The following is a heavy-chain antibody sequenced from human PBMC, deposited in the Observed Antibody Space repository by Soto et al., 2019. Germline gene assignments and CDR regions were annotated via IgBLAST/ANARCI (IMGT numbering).Heavy chain of an antibody. V-gene: IGHV4-61*08. CDR1: GGSISSGGYY. Sequence: SETLSLTCTVSGGSISSGGYYWSWIRQPPGKGLEWIGYTDYSGSTSYNPSLKSRVTISVDTSKNQVSLKLSSVTAADTAVYYCARGGDFKYYFDYWGQGILVTVSS. D-gene: IGHD2-21*02. CDR2: TDYSGST. J-gene: IGHJ4*02. CDR3: ARGGDFKYYFDY.